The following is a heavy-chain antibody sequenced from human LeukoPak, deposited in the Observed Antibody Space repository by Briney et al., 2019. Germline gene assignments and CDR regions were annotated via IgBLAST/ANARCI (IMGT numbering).Heavy chain of an antibody. D-gene: IGHD3-22*01. Sequence: SETLSLTCTVSGYSISSGYYWGWIRQPPGKGLEWIGYIYYSGSTNYNPSLKSRVTISVDTSKNQFSLKLSSVTAADTAVYYCARVETSGYYHNWFDPWGQGTLVTVSS. V-gene: IGHV4-61*01. CDR3: ARVETSGYYHNWFDP. J-gene: IGHJ5*02. CDR1: GYSISSGYY. CDR2: IYYSGST.